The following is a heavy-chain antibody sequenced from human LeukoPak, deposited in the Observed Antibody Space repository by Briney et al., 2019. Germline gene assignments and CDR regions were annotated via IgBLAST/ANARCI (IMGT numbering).Heavy chain of an antibody. D-gene: IGHD3-9*01. CDR1: GFTFSSYA. CDR3: ARVAVLRYFDWLLSPLDY. V-gene: IGHV3-21*01. CDR2: ISSSSSYI. J-gene: IGHJ4*02. Sequence: GGSLRLSCAASGFTFSSYAMSWVRQAPGKGLEWVSSISSSSSYIYYADSVKGRFTISRDNAKNSLYLQMNSLRAEDTAVYYCARVAVLRYFDWLLSPLDYWGQGTLVTVSS.